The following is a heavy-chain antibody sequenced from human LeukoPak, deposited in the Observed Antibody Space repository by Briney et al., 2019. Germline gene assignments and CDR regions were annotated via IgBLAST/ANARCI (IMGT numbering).Heavy chain of an antibody. J-gene: IGHJ4*02. CDR2: INHSGST. CDR3: ARNYGGNSGFDY. Sequence: PSETLSLTCTVSGGSVSSGSYYWSWIRQPPGKGLEWIGEINHSGSTNYNPSLKSRVTISVDTSKNQLSLKLSSVTAADTAVYYCARNYGGNSGFDYWGQGTLVTVSS. V-gene: IGHV4-61*01. CDR1: GGSVSSGSYY. D-gene: IGHD4-23*01.